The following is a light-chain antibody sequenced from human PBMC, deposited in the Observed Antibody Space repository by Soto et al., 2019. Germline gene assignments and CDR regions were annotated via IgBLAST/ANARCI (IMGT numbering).Light chain of an antibody. CDR3: QQYNXWPXWT. CDR1: QSVSSN. J-gene: IGKJ1*01. V-gene: IGKV3-15*01. Sequence: EIVLTQSPGTLSMSPGERAXXXXXXSQSVSSNLAWYQQKPGQAPXLLIYGXXXRXXXXXXRFSGSGSGTEFTLTISSLQSEDFAVYYCQQYNXWPXWTFGQGTKVDNK. CDR2: GXX.